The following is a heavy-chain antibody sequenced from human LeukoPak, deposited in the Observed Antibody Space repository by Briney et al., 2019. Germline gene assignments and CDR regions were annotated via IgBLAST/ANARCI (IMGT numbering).Heavy chain of an antibody. CDR3: ATSKWELPSPYDY. D-gene: IGHD1-26*01. CDR1: GFSVSSHW. J-gene: IGHJ4*02. V-gene: IGHV3-74*01. Sequence: GGSLRLSCEVSGFSVSSHWMHWVRQAPGKGLVWVSRIKNDGSSPTYADSVRGRFTNSRDNAKKTLYLQMDSLRDEDTAVYYCATSKWELPSPYDYWGQGTLVTVSS. CDR2: IKNDGSSP.